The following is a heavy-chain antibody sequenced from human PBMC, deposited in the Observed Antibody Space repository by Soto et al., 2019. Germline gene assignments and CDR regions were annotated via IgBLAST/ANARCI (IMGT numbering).Heavy chain of an antibody. CDR2: IFSSGST. V-gene: IGHV4-59*01. CDR3: ARVGYCSSTPCWPIGYFEY. Sequence: QVQLQESGPGLVKPSETLSLTCTVSGDSISSFYWTWIRQPPGQGLEWVGYIFSSGSTNYNPSLKSRVTISVDTSENQFSLKLTSVTAADTAVYYCARVGYCSSTPCWPIGYFEYWGQGTLVTVSS. D-gene: IGHD2-2*01. CDR1: GDSISSFY. J-gene: IGHJ4*02.